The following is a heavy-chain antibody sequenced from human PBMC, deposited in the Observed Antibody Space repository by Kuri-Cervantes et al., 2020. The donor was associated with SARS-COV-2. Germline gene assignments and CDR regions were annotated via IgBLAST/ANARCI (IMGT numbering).Heavy chain of an antibody. J-gene: IGHJ4*02. CDR1: GFTFSSYE. V-gene: IGHV3-48*03. CDR2: ISSSGSTI. CDR3: TRWRVGAKT. D-gene: IGHD1-26*01. Sequence: LSLTCAASGFTFSSYEMNWVRQAPGKGLEWVSYISSSGSTIYYADSVKGRFTISRDNAKNSLYLQMNSLRAEDTAVYYCTRWRVGAKTWGQGTLVTVSS.